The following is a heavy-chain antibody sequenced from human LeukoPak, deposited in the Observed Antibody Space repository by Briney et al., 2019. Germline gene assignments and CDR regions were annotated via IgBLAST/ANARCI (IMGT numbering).Heavy chain of an antibody. Sequence: SETLSLTCGVSGGSVSSTNWWTWVRQPPGKGLEWIGEIYHSGSTNYNPSLKSRVTISVDKSKNQFSLKLSSVTAADTAVYYCAREPFATYYYDSSDSWGQGTLVTVSS. D-gene: IGHD3-22*01. CDR1: GGSVSSTNW. CDR2: IYHSGST. V-gene: IGHV4-4*02. CDR3: AREPFATYYYDSSDS. J-gene: IGHJ4*02.